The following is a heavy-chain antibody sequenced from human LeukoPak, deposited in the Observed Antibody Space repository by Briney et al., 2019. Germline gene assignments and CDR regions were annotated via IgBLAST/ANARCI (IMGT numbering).Heavy chain of an antibody. D-gene: IGHD6-13*01. CDR3: ARGRGDSSSWYSYYYYYMDV. J-gene: IGHJ6*03. CDR2: INHSGST. CDR1: GGSFSGYY. V-gene: IGHV4-34*01. Sequence: SDTLSLTCAVYGGSFSGYYWSWLRQPPGKGLEWIGEINHSGSTNYNPSLKSRVTISVDTSKNQFSLKLSSVTAADTAVYYCARGRGDSSSWYSYYYYYMDVWGKGTTVTVSS.